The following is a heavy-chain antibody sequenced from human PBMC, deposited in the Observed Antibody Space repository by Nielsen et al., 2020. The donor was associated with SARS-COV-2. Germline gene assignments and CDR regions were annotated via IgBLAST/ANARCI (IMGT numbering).Heavy chain of an antibody. J-gene: IGHJ4*02. CDR3: ARKPSGYGDYVGFDY. V-gene: IGHV3-48*03. CDR2: ISSSGAII. Sequence: GESLKISCAASGFRFSSYEMNWVRQAPGKGLEWVAYISSSGAIIYYADSMKGRFSISRDNAKNSLDLQLNRLRVDDTAVYYCARKPSGYGDYVGFDYWGQGTLVTVSS. D-gene: IGHD4-17*01. CDR1: GFRFSSYE.